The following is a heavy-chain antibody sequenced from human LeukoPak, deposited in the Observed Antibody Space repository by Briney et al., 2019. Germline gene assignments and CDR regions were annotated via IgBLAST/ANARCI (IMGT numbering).Heavy chain of an antibody. CDR3: ARSLRMDIWFDP. CDR1: GYTFTSYY. CDR2: INPSGGST. V-gene: IGHV1-46*01. Sequence: GASVKVSCKASGYTFTSYYMHGVRQAPGQGLEWMGIINPSGGSTSYAQKFQGRVTMTRDTSTSTVYMELSSLRSEDTAVHYCARSLRMDIWFDPWGQGTLVTVSS. D-gene: IGHD2-2*03. J-gene: IGHJ5*02.